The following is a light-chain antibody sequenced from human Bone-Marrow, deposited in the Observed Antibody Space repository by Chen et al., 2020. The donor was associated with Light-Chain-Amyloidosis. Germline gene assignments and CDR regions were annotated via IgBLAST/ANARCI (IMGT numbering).Light chain of an antibody. J-gene: IGLJ1*01. CDR3: SSYTGGNSHYV. Sequence: QSALTQPPSASGSPGQSVTISCTGTSSDVGGYNYVSWYQQHPGKAPKLMIYEVSKRPSGVPDRFSGSKSANTASLTVSGLQAEDEADYYCSSYTGGNSHYVFGTGTKVTVL. CDR2: EVS. CDR1: SSDVGGYNY. V-gene: IGLV2-8*01.